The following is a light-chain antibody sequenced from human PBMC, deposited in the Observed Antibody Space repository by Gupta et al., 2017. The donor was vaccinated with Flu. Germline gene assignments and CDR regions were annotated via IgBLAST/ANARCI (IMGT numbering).Light chain of an antibody. CDR3: QCCDRNNNLWV. Sequence: TISCTRSSGSIANNYVQWYQQRPGSAPTTVIYEDRKTPSGGPDRFAGSIDSSSNSASLTISGLRTEEEADYYCQCCDRNNNLWVFGGGTRLTVL. V-gene: IGLV6-57*03. CDR1: SGSIANNY. CDR2: EDR. J-gene: IGLJ3*02.